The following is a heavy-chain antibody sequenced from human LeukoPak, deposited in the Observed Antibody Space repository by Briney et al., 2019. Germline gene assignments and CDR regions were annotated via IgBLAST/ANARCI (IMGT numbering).Heavy chain of an antibody. CDR3: ARDIAASYYYYYYMDV. CDR2: INWNGGST. J-gene: IGHJ6*03. CDR1: GFTFDDYG. D-gene: IGHD6-6*01. V-gene: IGHV3-20*04. Sequence: TGGSLRLSCAASGFTFDDYGMSWVRQAPGKGLEWVSGINWNGGSTGYADSVKGRFTISRDNAKNSLYLQMNSLRAEDTALYYCARDIAASYYYYYYMDVWGKGTTVTVSS.